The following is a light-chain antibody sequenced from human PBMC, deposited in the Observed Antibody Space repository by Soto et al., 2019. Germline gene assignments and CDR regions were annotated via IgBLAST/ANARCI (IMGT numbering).Light chain of an antibody. Sequence: QSALTQPASVFGSPGQSITISCTGTSSDVGGYNFVSWYQQHPGEAPKLMIYEVSSRPSGVSNRFSGSKSGNTASLTISGLQPEDEADYYCSSYTTSSTVVFGTGTKLPVL. V-gene: IGLV2-14*03. J-gene: IGLJ1*01. CDR2: EVS. CDR1: SSDVGGYNF. CDR3: SSYTTSSTVV.